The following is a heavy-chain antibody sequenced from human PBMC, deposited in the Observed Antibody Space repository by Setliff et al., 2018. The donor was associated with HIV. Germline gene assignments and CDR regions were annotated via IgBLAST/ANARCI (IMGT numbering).Heavy chain of an antibody. V-gene: IGHV1-69*05. J-gene: IGHJ6*03. CDR3: AGGLITIFGEEDYYYYMDV. CDR1: GGTFSSYA. D-gene: IGHD3-3*01. Sequence: LVKVSCKASGGTFSSYAISWVRQAPGQGLEWMGGIIPIFGTANYAQKFQGRVTITTDESTSTAYMELSSLRSEDTAVYYCAGGLITIFGEEDYYYYMDVWGKGTTVTVSS. CDR2: IIPIFGTA.